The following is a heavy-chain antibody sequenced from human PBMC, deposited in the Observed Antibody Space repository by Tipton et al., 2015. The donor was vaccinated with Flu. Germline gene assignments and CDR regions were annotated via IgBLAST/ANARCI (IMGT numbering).Heavy chain of an antibody. CDR3: VRGLHYYGDFPLLY. CDR2: ISYGGDP. J-gene: IGHJ4*02. Sequence: LVQSSETLSLTCTVSGVSSSRYYWSWIRQPAGKGLEWIGRISYGGDPNSNPSLKGRVSMSVDTSKNQFPLRLSSVTAADTAVYFCVRGLHYYGDFPLLYWGQGTHVTVSS. D-gene: IGHD4-17*01. CDR1: GVSSSRYY. V-gene: IGHV4-4*07.